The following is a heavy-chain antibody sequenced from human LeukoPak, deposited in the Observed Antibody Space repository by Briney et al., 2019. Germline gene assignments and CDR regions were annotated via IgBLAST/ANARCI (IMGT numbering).Heavy chain of an antibody. CDR2: INSDGSST. J-gene: IGHJ4*02. Sequence: PGGSPRLSCAASGFTFCSYWMHWVRQAPGKGLVWVSRINSDGSSTSYADSVKGRFTISRDNAKNTLYLQMNSLRAEDTAVYYCARVHYYDSSGYHFDYWGQGTLVTVSS. CDR3: ARVHYYDSSGYHFDY. V-gene: IGHV3-74*01. D-gene: IGHD3-22*01. CDR1: GFTFCSYW.